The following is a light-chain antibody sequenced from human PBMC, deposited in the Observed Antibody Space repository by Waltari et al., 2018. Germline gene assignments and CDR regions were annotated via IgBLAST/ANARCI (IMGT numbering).Light chain of an antibody. CDR1: SNNIGNQG. CDR3: SAWDSSLSAWV. V-gene: IGLV10-54*01. Sequence: QAGLPQPPSVSKDLRQTATPTCTGNSNNIGNQGAAWLQQRQGHPPNLLSYRNNNRPSGISERLSASRSGNTASLTITGLQPEDEADYYCSAWDSSLSAWVFGGGTKLTVL. CDR2: RNN. J-gene: IGLJ3*02.